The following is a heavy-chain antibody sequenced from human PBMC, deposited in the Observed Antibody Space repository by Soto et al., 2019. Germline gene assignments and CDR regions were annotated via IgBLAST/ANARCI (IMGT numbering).Heavy chain of an antibody. D-gene: IGHD6-19*01. V-gene: IGHV3-30-3*01. CDR2: ISYDGNNK. Sequence: QVQLVESGGGVVQPGRSLRLSCAASGFTFSGYAMHWVRQAPGKGLEWVAVISYDGNNKYYADSVKGRFTISRDNSKNTLYLQMNSLRAEDTAVYYCARGEVGGSGWYVFDYWGQGTLVTVSS. CDR1: GFTFSGYA. J-gene: IGHJ4*02. CDR3: ARGEVGGSGWYVFDY.